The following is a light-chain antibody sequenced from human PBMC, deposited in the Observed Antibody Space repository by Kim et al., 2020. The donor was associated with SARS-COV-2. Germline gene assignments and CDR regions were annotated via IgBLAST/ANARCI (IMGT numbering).Light chain of an antibody. CDR1: QSASGN. V-gene: IGKV3-15*01. Sequence: EIVMTQSPATLSVSPGERATLSCRASQSASGNLAWYQQRPGQAPRLLIHAASTRATGIPARFSGSGSGTEFTLTINNLQSEDFGVYYYQQYHDWPFTFGPGTKVDIK. CDR3: QQYHDWPFT. CDR2: AAS. J-gene: IGKJ3*01.